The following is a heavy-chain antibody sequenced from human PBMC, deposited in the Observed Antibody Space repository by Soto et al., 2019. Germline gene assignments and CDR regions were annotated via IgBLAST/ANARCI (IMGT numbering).Heavy chain of an antibody. D-gene: IGHD1-26*01. CDR3: ARDFVIVGATRGSD. CDR1: GFTFSSYA. V-gene: IGHV3-30-3*01. Sequence: QVQLVESGGGVVQPGRSLRLSCAASGFTFSSYAMHWVRQAPGKGLEWVAVISYDGSNKYYADSVKGRFTISRDNSKNTLYLQMNSLRAEDTAVYYCARDFVIVGATRGSDWGQRTPVTVSS. J-gene: IGHJ4*02. CDR2: ISYDGSNK.